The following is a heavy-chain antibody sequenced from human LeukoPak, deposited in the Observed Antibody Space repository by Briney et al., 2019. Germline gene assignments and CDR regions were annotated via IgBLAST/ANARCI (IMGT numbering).Heavy chain of an antibody. CDR2: INHSGST. CDR1: GGSFSGYY. Sequence: ASETLSLTCAVYGGSFSGYYWSWIRQPPGKELEWIGEINHSGSTNYNPSLKSRVTISVDTSKNQFSLKLSSVTAADTAVYYCARGGKYSSSFAFDYWGQGTLVTVSS. V-gene: IGHV4-34*01. D-gene: IGHD6-6*01. CDR3: ARGGKYSSSFAFDY. J-gene: IGHJ4*02.